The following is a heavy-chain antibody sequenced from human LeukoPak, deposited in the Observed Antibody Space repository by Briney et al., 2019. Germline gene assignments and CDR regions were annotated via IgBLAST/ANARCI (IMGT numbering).Heavy chain of an antibody. Sequence: SETLSLTCTVSGGSISSSSYYWGWIRQPPGKGLEWIGSIYYSGSTYYNPSLKSRVTISVDTSKNQFSLKLSSVTAADTAVYYCARGARLVPLDYWGQGTLVTVSS. V-gene: IGHV4-39*07. CDR1: GGSISSSSYY. J-gene: IGHJ4*02. CDR3: ARGARLVPLDY. CDR2: IYYSGST. D-gene: IGHD2-2*01.